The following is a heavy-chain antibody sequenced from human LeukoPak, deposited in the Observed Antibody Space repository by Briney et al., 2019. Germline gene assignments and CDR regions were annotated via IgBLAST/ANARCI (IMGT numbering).Heavy chain of an antibody. Sequence: ASVKVSCKASGYTFTGYFMHWVRQAPGQGLEWMGWINPNSGGTNYAQKFQGRVTMTRDTSISTAYMELSRLRSDDTAVYYCAPSWAIFGDHDAFDIWGQGTMVTVSS. V-gene: IGHV1-2*02. CDR3: APSWAIFGDHDAFDI. CDR2: INPNSGGT. J-gene: IGHJ3*02. D-gene: IGHD3-3*01. CDR1: GYTFTGYF.